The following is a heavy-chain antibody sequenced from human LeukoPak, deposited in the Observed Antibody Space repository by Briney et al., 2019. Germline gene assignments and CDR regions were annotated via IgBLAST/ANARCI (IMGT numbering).Heavy chain of an antibody. Sequence: SETLSLTCTVSGGSISSYYWSWIRQPPGKGLEWIGYIYYSGSTNYNPSLKSRVTISVDTSKNQFSLKLSSVTAADTAVYYCARQAATCGGDCSNDWFDPWCQGTLVTVSS. CDR3: ARQAATCGGDCSNDWFDP. J-gene: IGHJ5*02. CDR2: IYYSGST. D-gene: IGHD2-21*02. CDR1: GGSISSYY. V-gene: IGHV4-59*08.